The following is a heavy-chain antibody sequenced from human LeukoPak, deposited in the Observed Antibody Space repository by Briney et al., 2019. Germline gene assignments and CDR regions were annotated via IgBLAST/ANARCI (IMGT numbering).Heavy chain of an antibody. CDR2: INHSGST. Sequence: SETLSLTCAVYGGSFSGYYWSWIRQPPGKGLEWIGEINHSGSTNYNPSLKSRVTISVDTSKNQFSLKLSPVTAADTAVYYCARGRVLLGYCSSTSCYGGYHFDYWGQGTLVTVSS. J-gene: IGHJ4*02. V-gene: IGHV4-34*01. D-gene: IGHD2-2*01. CDR1: GGSFSGYY. CDR3: ARGRVLLGYCSSTSCYGGYHFDY.